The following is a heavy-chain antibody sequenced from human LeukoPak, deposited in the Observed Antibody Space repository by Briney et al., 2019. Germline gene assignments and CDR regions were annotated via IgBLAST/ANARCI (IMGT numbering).Heavy chain of an antibody. CDR3: YRGPAAAGTGVIDY. V-gene: IGHV1-2*02. J-gene: IGHJ4*02. CDR2: INPNSGGT. CDR1: GYTFTGDY. Sequence: GASVKGSCKASGYTFTGDYMHWVRQAPGQGLEWMGWINPNSGGTNYAQKFQGRVTMTRDTSISTAYMELSRLRSDDTAVYYCYRGPAAAGTGVIDYWGQGTLVTVSS. D-gene: IGHD6-13*01.